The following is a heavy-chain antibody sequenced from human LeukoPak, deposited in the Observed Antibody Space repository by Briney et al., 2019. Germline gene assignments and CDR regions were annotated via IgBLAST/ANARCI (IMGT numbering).Heavy chain of an antibody. J-gene: IGHJ4*02. Sequence: AALKVSCRASGYAFTSYGISWVRHAPGQGLEWMGWISAYNGNTNYAQKLQGRVTMTTDTSTSTAYMELRSLRSDDTAVYYCARDFSGRGMGYFDYWGQGTLVTVSS. CDR1: GYAFTSYG. CDR3: ARDFSGRGMGYFDY. D-gene: IGHD1-26*01. CDR2: ISAYNGNT. V-gene: IGHV1-18*01.